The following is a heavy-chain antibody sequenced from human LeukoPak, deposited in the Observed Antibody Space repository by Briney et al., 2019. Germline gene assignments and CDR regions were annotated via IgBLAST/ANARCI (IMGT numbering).Heavy chain of an antibody. CDR3: ARVLVVPAAIRGHYYYYYMDV. Sequence: ETLSLTCTVSGASISSYYWSWIRQPAGKGLEWIGRIYTSGSTNYNPSLKSRVTMSVDTSKNQFSLKLSSVTAADTAVYYCARVLVVPAAIRGHYYYYYMDVWGQGTTVTVSS. V-gene: IGHV4-4*07. CDR2: IYTSGST. D-gene: IGHD2-2*01. CDR1: GASISSYY. J-gene: IGHJ6*03.